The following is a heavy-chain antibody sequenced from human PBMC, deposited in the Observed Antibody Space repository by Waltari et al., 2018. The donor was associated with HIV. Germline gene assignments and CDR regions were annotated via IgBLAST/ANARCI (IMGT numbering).Heavy chain of an antibody. CDR1: GFTLDDFA. CDR3: ARDRDDGLDV. Sequence: ELQLVESGGGLVQPGRSLRLTCRASGFTLDDFAVTGVRQAPGKGLEGVGFLRNKPYGGTTECAASVKGRFTISRDESKSIAFLQMNSLKAEDTAVYYCARDRDDGLDVWGQGTTVIVS. V-gene: IGHV3-49*04. J-gene: IGHJ6*02. CDR2: LRNKPYGGTT.